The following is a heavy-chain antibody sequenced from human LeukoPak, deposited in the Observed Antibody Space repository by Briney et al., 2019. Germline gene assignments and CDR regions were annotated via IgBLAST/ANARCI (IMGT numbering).Heavy chain of an antibody. J-gene: IGHJ4*02. Sequence: GGSLRLSCAASGFAFSSYAMHWVRQAPGKGLEWVAVISYDGSNKYYADSVKGRFTISRDNSKNTLYLQMNSLRAKDTAVYYCARGGAPTFVGFDYWGQGTLVTVSS. V-gene: IGHV3-30*04. CDR2: ISYDGSNK. D-gene: IGHD1-26*01. CDR1: GFAFSSYA. CDR3: ARGGAPTFVGFDY.